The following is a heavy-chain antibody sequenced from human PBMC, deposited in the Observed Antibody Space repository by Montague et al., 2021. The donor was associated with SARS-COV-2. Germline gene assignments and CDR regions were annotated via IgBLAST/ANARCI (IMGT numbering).Heavy chain of an antibody. J-gene: IGHJ4*02. V-gene: IGHV4-39*01. CDR3: ARPSSTGNYYY. Sequence: SETLSLTCSVSGDSIYRSGYYWGWIRQPPGKGLEWIGSINYSGATYYNPSLKSRATISVDTSKNQISLKVNSVTAADTAVYYCARPSSTGNYYYWGQGTLVTVSS. D-gene: IGHD1-26*01. CDR1: GDSIYRSGYY. CDR2: INYSGAT.